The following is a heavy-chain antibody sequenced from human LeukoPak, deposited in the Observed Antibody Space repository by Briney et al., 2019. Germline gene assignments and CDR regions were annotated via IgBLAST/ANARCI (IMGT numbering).Heavy chain of an antibody. CDR3: AMVRNYYDSSGYYYSRGNYFDY. J-gene: IGHJ4*02. Sequence: SETLSPTWTVSAGSISSSSYCWGWIRQPPGKGLEWIGRIYYSGSTYYNPSLKSRVTISVDTSKNQFSLKLSSVTAADTAVYYCAMVRNYYDSSGYYYSRGNYFDYWGQGTLVTVSS. CDR2: IYYSGST. CDR1: AGSISSSSYC. V-gene: IGHV4-39*07. D-gene: IGHD3-22*01.